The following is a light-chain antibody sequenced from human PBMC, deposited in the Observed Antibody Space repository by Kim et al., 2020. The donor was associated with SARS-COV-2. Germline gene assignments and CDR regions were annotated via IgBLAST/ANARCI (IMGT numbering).Light chain of an antibody. Sequence: GQSITISCTGTSSDVGGYNYVSWYQHHPGKAPKLMIYDVSKRPSGVSNRFSGSKSGNTASLTISGLQAENEADYFCSSYTSRSTLVFGGGTQLTVL. CDR3: SSYTSRSTLV. CDR2: DVS. J-gene: IGLJ2*01. V-gene: IGLV2-14*03. CDR1: SSDVGGYNY.